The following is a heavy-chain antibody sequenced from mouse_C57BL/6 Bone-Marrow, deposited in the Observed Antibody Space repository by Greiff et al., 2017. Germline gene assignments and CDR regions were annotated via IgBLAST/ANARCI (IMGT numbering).Heavy chain of an antibody. D-gene: IGHD1-1*01. CDR2: INPSSGYT. Sequence: VKLMESGAELAKPGASVKLSCKASGYTFTSYWMHWVKQRPGQGLEWIGYINPSSGYTKYNKKFKDKATLTADKSSSTAYMPLSSLTCEDSAVYSGASPDYNGSSYWYFDVWGTGTTVTVSS. CDR3: ASPDYNGSSYWYFDV. J-gene: IGHJ1*03. CDR1: GYTFTSYW. V-gene: IGHV1-7*01.